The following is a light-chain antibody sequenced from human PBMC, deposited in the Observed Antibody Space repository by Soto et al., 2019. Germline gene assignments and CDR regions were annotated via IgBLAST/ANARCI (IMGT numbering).Light chain of an antibody. CDR3: AAWDDSLSGYV. CDR2: RNN. V-gene: IGLV1-47*01. Sequence: QSVLTHLPSASGTPGQRVTISCSGSSSNIGSNYVYWYQQLPGTAPKLLIYRNNQRPSGVPDRFSGSKSGTSASLAISGLRSEDEADYCCAAWDDSLSGYVFGTGTKVTVL. CDR1: SSNIGSNY. J-gene: IGLJ1*01.